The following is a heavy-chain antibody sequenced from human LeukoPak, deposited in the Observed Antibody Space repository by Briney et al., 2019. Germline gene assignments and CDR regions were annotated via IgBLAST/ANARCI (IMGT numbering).Heavy chain of an antibody. CDR2: IYTSGST. J-gene: IGHJ3*02. CDR3: ARSDGYGLVGI. CDR1: GGSISSYY. Sequence: MTSETLSLTCTVSGGSISSYYWSWIRQPAGKGLEWIGRIYTSGSTNYNPSLKSRVTMSVDTSKNQLSLNLTSVTAADTAVYYCARSDGYGLVGIWGQGTMVTVSS. D-gene: IGHD3-10*01. V-gene: IGHV4-4*07.